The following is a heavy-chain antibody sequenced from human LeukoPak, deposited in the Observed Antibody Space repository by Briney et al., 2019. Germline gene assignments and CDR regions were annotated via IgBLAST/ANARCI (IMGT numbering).Heavy chain of an antibody. CDR1: GYSIGTGNY. CDR3: TKTSGGGGHDS. V-gene: IGHV4-38-2*01. Sequence: SETLSLTCSVSGYSIGTGNYWAWVRQPPGKGLEWIGCVYHSGTHYKSSLTSRATISMDTSANQFSLKLTSMTAAESAFYYCTKTSGGGGHDSWGQGILVTVSS. J-gene: IGHJ5*01. CDR2: VYHSGT. D-gene: IGHD4-23*01.